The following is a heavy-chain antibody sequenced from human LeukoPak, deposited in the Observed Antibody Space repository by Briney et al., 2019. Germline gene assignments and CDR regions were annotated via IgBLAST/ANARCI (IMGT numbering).Heavy chain of an antibody. CDR3: AKSEVGAISWVH. J-gene: IGHJ4*02. Sequence: ASVKVSCKTSGYTFTNYYMHWVRQQPGQGLKWMVIINPSGGSTSYAQKFQGRVTMTRDTSTSTVSMELSSLRSEDTAVYYCAKSEVGAISWVHWGQGTLVIVSS. CDR1: GYTFTNYY. V-gene: IGHV1-46*01. D-gene: IGHD1-26*01. CDR2: INPSGGST.